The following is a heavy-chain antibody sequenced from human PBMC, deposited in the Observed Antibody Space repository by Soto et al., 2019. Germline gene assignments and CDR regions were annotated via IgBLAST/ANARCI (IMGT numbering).Heavy chain of an antibody. Sequence: GGSLRLSCAASGFTFSSYSMNWVRQAPGKGLEWVSYISSSSSTIYYADSVKGRFTISRDNAKNSLYLQMNSLRAEDTAVYYCARDIGSYSSIWQVSNSWGQGTLAPVSS. CDR1: GFTFSSYS. D-gene: IGHD6-13*01. CDR3: ARDIGSYSSIWQVSNS. CDR2: ISSSSSTI. J-gene: IGHJ4*02. V-gene: IGHV3-48*01.